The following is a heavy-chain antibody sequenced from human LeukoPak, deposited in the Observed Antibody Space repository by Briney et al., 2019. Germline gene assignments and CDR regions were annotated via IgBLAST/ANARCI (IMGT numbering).Heavy chain of an antibody. J-gene: IGHJ4*02. CDR3: ARAVAATGTLFYY. Sequence: GGSLRLSCAASGFTFSSYWMHWVRQAPGKGLVWVSRINTDGSITNYADSVKGRFTISRDNSENTLFLQMNSLRVEDTAVYYCARAVAATGTLFYYWGQGALVTVSS. V-gene: IGHV3-74*01. D-gene: IGHD6-13*01. CDR2: INTDGSIT. CDR1: GFTFSSYW.